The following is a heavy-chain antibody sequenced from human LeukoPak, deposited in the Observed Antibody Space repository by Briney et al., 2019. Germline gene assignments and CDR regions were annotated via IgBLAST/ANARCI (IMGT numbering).Heavy chain of an antibody. V-gene: IGHV4-59*08. CDR2: IYYSGST. D-gene: IGHD3-22*01. CDR1: GGSISTYF. J-gene: IGHJ4*02. Sequence: SETLSLTCTVSGGSISTYFWSWIRQPAGKGLEWIGYIYYSGSTNYNPSLKSRVTISVDTSKNQFSLKLSSVTAADTAVYYCARHASSYYDSSGYLFDYWGQGTLVTVSS. CDR3: ARHASSYYDSSGYLFDY.